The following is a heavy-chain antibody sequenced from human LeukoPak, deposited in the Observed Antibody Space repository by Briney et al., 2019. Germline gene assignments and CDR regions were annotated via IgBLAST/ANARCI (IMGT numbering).Heavy chain of an antibody. CDR1: GFTFSTYW. J-gene: IGHJ4*02. CDR3: AKDRRRAVAGLFDY. V-gene: IGHV3-7*03. D-gene: IGHD6-19*01. Sequence: GGSLRLSCAASGFTFSTYWMSWVRQAPGKGLEWVANIKQDGSDKFYVDSVKGRFTISRDNAKNSMYLQMNSLRAEDTALYYCAKDRRRAVAGLFDYWGQGTLVTVSS. CDR2: IKQDGSDK.